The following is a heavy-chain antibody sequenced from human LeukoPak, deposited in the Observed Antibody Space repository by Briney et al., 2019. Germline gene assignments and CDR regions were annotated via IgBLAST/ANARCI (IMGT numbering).Heavy chain of an antibody. Sequence: SVKVSCKASGGTFSSYAISWVRQAPGQGLEWMGGIIPIFGTANYAQKFQGRVTITADKSTSTAYMELSSLRSEDTAVYYCASGAAAGTVVGVGYWGQGTLVTVSS. J-gene: IGHJ4*02. D-gene: IGHD6-13*01. CDR2: IIPIFGTA. CDR3: ASGAAAGTVVGVGY. V-gene: IGHV1-69*06. CDR1: GGTFSSYA.